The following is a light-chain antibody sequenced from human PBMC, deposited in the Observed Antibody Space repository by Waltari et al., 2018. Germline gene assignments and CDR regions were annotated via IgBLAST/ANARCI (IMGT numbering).Light chain of an antibody. J-gene: IGLJ1*01. CDR1: SSAVGAYNY. CDR2: GVS. V-gene: IGLV2-14*01. Sequence: QSALPQPASVSAPPGQSIPLSCSGPSSAVGAYNYVSCYHQHLGKAPKLMIYGVSNRPSGVSARFSGSKSGNTASLTISGLQAEDEADYYCSSYASSTTRVFGSGTKVTVL. CDR3: SSYASSTTRV.